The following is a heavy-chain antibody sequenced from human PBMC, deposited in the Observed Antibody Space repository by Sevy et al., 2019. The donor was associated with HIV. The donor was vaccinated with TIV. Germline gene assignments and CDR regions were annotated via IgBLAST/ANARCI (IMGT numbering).Heavy chain of an antibody. V-gene: IGHV3-49*04. CDR3: TRWKGLQSIFDY. D-gene: IGHD1-1*01. CDR2: LKRKVDGGTV. Sequence: GGSLRLACTTSGFTFGVYAMNWVRQAQGRGLEWVAFLKRKVDGGTVDKAASVKGRFTISTDDSKSIAYLKMNDLTTEDTGVYYCTRWKGLQSIFDYWGQGALVTVSS. CDR1: GFTFGVYA. J-gene: IGHJ4*02.